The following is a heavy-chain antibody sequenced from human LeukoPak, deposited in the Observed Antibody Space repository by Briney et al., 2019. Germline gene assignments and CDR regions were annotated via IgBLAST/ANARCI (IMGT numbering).Heavy chain of an antibody. CDR3: ARQSIMITFGGVIVRNWFDP. CDR2: IYTSGST. V-gene: IGHV4-4*07. J-gene: IGHJ5*02. D-gene: IGHD3-16*02. Sequence: SETLSLTCTVSGGSISSYYWSWIRQPAGKGLEWIGRIYTSGSTNYNPSLKSRVTMSVDTSKNQFSLKLSSVTAADTAVYYCARQSIMITFGGVIVRNWFDPWGQGTLVTVSS. CDR1: GGSISSYY.